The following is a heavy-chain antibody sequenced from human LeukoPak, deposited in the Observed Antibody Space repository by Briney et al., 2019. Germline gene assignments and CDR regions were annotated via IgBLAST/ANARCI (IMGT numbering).Heavy chain of an antibody. V-gene: IGHV1-3*04. Sequence: ASVKVSCKASGGTFSSYAISWVRQAPGQGLEWMGWINTGNGNTKYSQRFQGRVTITRDASARTAYMDLSSLRSEDTAVYYCARAPGSGSYSAFDYWGQGTLITVSS. CDR3: ARAPGSGSYSAFDY. CDR1: GGTFSSYA. J-gene: IGHJ4*02. D-gene: IGHD1-26*01. CDR2: INTGNGNT.